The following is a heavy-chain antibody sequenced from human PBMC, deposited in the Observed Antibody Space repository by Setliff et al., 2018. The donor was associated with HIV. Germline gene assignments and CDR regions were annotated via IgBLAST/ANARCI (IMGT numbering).Heavy chain of an antibody. Sequence: PSETLSLTCDVYGESLSSYFRSWIRQPPGKGLEWIGEINHSGSTNYNPPLKSRVTISVGKSKNQFSLSLSSVTAADTAVYYCATGITMAPDYWGQGSLVTVSS. J-gene: IGHJ4*02. V-gene: IGHV4-34*01. CDR1: GESLSSYF. CDR3: ATGITMAPDY. CDR2: INHSGST. D-gene: IGHD1-20*01.